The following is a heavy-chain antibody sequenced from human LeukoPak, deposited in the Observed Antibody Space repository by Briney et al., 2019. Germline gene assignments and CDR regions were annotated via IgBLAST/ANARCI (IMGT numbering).Heavy chain of an antibody. CDR2: IYYSGST. D-gene: IGHD6-13*01. CDR3: ARVERAAAGNRWFDP. V-gene: IGHV4-59*01. CDR1: GGSISSYY. Sequence: PSETLSLTCTVSGGSISSYYWSWIRQPPGKGLEWIGYIYYSGSTNYNPSLKSRVTISVDTSKNQFSLKLSSVTAADTAVYYCARVERAAAGNRWFDPWGQGTLVTVSS. J-gene: IGHJ5*02.